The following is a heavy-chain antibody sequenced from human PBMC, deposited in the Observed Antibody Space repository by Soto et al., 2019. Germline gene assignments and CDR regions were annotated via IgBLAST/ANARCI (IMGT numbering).Heavy chain of an antibody. D-gene: IGHD1-26*01. CDR1: GGSISSSTSY. CDR2: IYDGGNS. J-gene: IGHJ4*02. Sequence: QLQLQESGPGLVQPSETLSLTCTVSGGSISSSTSYWGWGRQPPGKGLECIASIYDGGNSHYHPSLRSRVTITVATSKNHPSLKLSAGSAAEPPVSSGASHSSGSRHPSFDYWGQGTVVPVS. V-gene: IGHV4-39*02. CDR3: ASHSSGSRHPSFDY.